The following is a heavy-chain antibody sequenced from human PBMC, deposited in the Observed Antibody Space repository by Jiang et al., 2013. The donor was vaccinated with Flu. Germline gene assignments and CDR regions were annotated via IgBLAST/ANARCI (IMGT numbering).Heavy chain of an antibody. CDR2: IYHSGNT. Sequence: SLTCAVSDYSISNVLLRGLDPAAPREGAEWIGNIYHSGNTYYNPSLKSRVTISIDTSKNQFSLKLSSVTAADTAMYYCGRGSTPGTSYCPFSLWGQGTLVTVSS. CDR3: GRGSTPGTSYCPFSL. J-gene: IGHJ4*02. CDR1: DYSISNVLL. D-gene: IGHD1/OR15-1a*01. V-gene: IGHV4-38-2*01.